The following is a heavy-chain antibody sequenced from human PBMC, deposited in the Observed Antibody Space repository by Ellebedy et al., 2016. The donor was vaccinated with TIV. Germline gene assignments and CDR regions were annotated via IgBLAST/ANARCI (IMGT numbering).Heavy chain of an antibody. Sequence: GESLKISCAASGFTLSTHWMSWIRQAPGKGLEWVSYITSSGSTIYYAESVKGRFTISRDNAQNTLFLQMNSLRVEDTAVYYCARGWSTPDSWGQGTLVIVSS. J-gene: IGHJ4*02. CDR2: ITSSGSTI. V-gene: IGHV3-48*01. D-gene: IGHD2-15*01. CDR3: ARGWSTPDS. CDR1: GFTLSTHW.